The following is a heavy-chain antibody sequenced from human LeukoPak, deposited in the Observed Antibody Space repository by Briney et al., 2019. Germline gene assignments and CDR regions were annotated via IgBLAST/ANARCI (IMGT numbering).Heavy chain of an antibody. CDR1: GITLSNYG. CDR3: AKRGVVIRVILVGFHKEAYYFDS. D-gene: IGHD3-22*01. Sequence: PGGSLRLSCVVSGITLSNYGMSWVRQTPGKGLEWVAGISGSGGGTQYADSVKGRFTISRDNRKNTLYLQMNRLRAEDTAMYFCAKRGVVIRVILVGFHKEAYYFDSWGQGALVTVSS. J-gene: IGHJ4*02. V-gene: IGHV3-23*01. CDR2: ISGSGGGT.